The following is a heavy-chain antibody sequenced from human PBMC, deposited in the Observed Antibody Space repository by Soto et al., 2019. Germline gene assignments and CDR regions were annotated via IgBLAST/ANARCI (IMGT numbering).Heavy chain of an antibody. Sequence: QVQLQESGPGLVKPSETLSLTCAVSGDSISSYYCMWIRQPPGKGRESIGYLYYGRSANYNPSLKXRXTXSXXTSETQCPLPLSSMTAADTAVYAFALRSMAVVPEYWGQGTLVTVSS. CDR2: LYYGRSA. CDR3: ALRSMAVVPEY. V-gene: IGHV4-59*01. J-gene: IGHJ4*02. CDR1: GDSISSYY. D-gene: IGHD3-22*01.